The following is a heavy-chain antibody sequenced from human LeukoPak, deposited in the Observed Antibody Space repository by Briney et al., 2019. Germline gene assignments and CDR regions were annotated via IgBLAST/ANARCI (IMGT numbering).Heavy chain of an antibody. D-gene: IGHD3-22*01. J-gene: IGHJ4*02. Sequence: PGGSLRLSCTASGFTFGDYAMSWIRQAPGKGLEWVGFIRSKAYGETAEYAASVKGRFTISRDDSKSIAYLQMNSLKTEDTAVYYCTADLRRTYRDSSDYLLSDSWGQGTLVTVSS. CDR1: GFTFGDYA. CDR3: TADLRRTYRDSSDYLLSDS. CDR2: IRSKAYGETA. V-gene: IGHV3-49*03.